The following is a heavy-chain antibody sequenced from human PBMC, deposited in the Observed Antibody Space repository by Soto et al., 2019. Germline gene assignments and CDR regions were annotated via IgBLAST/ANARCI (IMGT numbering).Heavy chain of an antibody. Sequence: GGSLRLSCAASGFTFSSYAMHWVRQAPGKGLEWVAVISYDGSNKYYADSVKGRLTISRDNSKNTLYLQMTSLRAEDTAVYYCARDRLRLSMIAHLYSWGQGTLVTVSS. CDR3: ARDRLRLSMIAHLYS. CDR2: ISYDGSNK. CDR1: GFTFSSYA. V-gene: IGHV3-30-3*01. D-gene: IGHD2-21*01. J-gene: IGHJ4*02.